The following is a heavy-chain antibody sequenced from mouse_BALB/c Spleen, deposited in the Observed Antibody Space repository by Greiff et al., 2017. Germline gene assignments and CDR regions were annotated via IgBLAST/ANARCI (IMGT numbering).Heavy chain of an antibody. Sequence: EVQLVESGGGLVQPGGSRKLSCAASGFTFSSFGMHWVRQAPEKGLEWVAYISSGSSTIYYADTVKGRFTISRDNPKNTLFLQMTSLRSEDTAMYYCARGDYPYYYAMDYWGQGTSVTVSS. CDR2: ISSGSSTI. D-gene: IGHD2-4*01. CDR1: GFTFSSFG. V-gene: IGHV5-17*02. CDR3: ARGDYPYYYAMDY. J-gene: IGHJ4*01.